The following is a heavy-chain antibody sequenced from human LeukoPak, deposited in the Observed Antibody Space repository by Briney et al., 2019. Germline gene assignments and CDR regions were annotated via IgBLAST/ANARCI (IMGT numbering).Heavy chain of an antibody. CDR1: GFSFSTYW. D-gene: IGHD3-10*01. CDR2: ITSDGSYT. CDR3: TRPSAGGGLASDY. Sequence: GGSLRLSCAASGFSFSTYWMHWVRQAPGKGLVWVSRITSDGSYTNYADSVKGRFTISRDNAKKTLYLQMNSLRVEDTAIYYCTRPSAGGGLASDYWGQGTLVTVPS. J-gene: IGHJ4*02. V-gene: IGHV3-74*01.